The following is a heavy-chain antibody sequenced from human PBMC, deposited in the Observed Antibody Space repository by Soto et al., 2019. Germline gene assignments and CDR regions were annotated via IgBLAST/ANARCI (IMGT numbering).Heavy chain of an antibody. CDR3: AGAYCSGGSCYYYGWFDP. D-gene: IGHD2-15*01. V-gene: IGHV3-48*01. J-gene: IGHJ5*02. Sequence: GGSLRLSCAASGFTFSSYSMNWVRQAPGKGLEWVSYISSSSSTIYYAHSVKGRFTISRDNAKNSLYLQMNSLRAEDTAVYYCAGAYCSGGSCYYYGWFDPWGQGTLVTVSS. CDR2: ISSSSSTI. CDR1: GFTFSSYS.